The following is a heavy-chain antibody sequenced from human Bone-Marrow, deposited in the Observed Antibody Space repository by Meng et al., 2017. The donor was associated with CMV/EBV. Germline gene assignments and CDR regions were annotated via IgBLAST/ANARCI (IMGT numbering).Heavy chain of an antibody. Sequence: ESLKISCAASGFTFSSYWMSWVRQAPGKGLEWVSGINWNGGSTGYADSVKGRFTISRDNAKNSLYLQMNSLRAEDTALYYCARVGRGSGYSSSWDYWGQGTLVTVSS. CDR2: INWNGGST. CDR3: ARVGRGSGYSSSWDY. D-gene: IGHD6-13*01. J-gene: IGHJ4*02. V-gene: IGHV3-20*04. CDR1: GFTFSSYW.